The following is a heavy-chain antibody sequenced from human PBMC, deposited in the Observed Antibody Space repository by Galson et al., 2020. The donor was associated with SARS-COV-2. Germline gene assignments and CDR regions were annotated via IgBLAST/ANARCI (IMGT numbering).Heavy chain of an antibody. CDR1: GYTFTSYG. CDR2: ISAYNGNT. V-gene: IGHV1-18*01. Sequence: ASVMVSCKASGYTFTSYGISWVRQAPGQGLEWMGWISAYNGNTNYAQKLQGRVTMTTDTSTSTAYMELRSLRSDDTAVYYCARGSGREWELHPRDYGGQGTLVTVSS. CDR3: ARGSGREWELHPRDY. J-gene: IGHJ4*02. D-gene: IGHD1-26*01.